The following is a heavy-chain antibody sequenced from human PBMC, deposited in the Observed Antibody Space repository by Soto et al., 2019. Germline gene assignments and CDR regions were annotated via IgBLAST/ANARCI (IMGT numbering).Heavy chain of an antibody. D-gene: IGHD3-9*01. V-gene: IGHV4-39*01. CDR3: ARRGSRYFDWLLNYYYYGMDV. CDR2: IYYSGST. J-gene: IGHJ6*02. Sequence: SETLSLTCTVSGGSISSYYWGWIRQPPGKGLEWFGSIYYSGSTYYNPSLKSRVTISVDTSKNQFSLKLSSVTAADTAVYYCARRGSRYFDWLLNYYYYGMDVWGQGTTVTVSS. CDR1: GGSISSYY.